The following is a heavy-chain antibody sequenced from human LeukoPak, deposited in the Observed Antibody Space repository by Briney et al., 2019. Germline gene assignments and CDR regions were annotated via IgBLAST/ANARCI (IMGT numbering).Heavy chain of an antibody. V-gene: IGHV3-33*01. CDR2: IWYDGSNK. CDR1: GFTFSSYG. Sequence: PGGSLRLSCAASGFTFSSYGMHWVRQAPGKGLEWVAVIWYDGSNKYYADSVKGRFTISRDNSKNTLYLQMNSLRAEDTAVYYCASIAGYSSSADFDYWGQGTLVTVSS. D-gene: IGHD6-6*01. J-gene: IGHJ4*02. CDR3: ASIAGYSSSADFDY.